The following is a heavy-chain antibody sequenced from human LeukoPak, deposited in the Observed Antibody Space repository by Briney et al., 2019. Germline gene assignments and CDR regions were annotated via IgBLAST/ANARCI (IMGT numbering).Heavy chain of an antibody. CDR3: PKNNSSGWSPFSSFVV. CDR2: VRYDGSNE. CDR1: GFIFNNYG. V-gene: IGHV3-30*02. D-gene: IGHD6-19*01. J-gene: IGHJ2*01. Sequence: GGSLRLSCAASGFIFNNYGMHWVRQAPGKGLEWVAFVRYDGSNEYYADSVKGRFTISRDNSKNTLYVQMNRLRKGDTAVYYCPKNNSSGWSPFSSFVVRGRGTLVTV.